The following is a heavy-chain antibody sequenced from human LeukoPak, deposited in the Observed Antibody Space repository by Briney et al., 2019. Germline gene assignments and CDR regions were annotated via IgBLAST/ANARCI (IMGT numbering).Heavy chain of an antibody. V-gene: IGHV4-59*01. CDR3: ARGRWLPNAFDI. Sequence: SETLSLTCTVSGDSINSYYWNWIRQPPGKGLEWIGCIYYSGRTDYNPSLKSRVTISVDTSKHQFSMKLKSVTAADTAVYFCARGRWLPNAFDIWGQGTMVTVFS. J-gene: IGHJ3*02. CDR1: GDSINSYY. CDR2: IYYSGRT. D-gene: IGHD5-24*01.